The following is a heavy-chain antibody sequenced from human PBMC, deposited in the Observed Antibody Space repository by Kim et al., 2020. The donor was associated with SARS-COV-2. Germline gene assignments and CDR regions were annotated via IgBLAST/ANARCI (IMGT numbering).Heavy chain of an antibody. J-gene: IGHJ4*02. CDR3: ARDSSGGSFDY. V-gene: IGHV4-31*02. D-gene: IGHD3-10*01. Sequence: TYYNPSLKGRVTISVDASKNQFSLKLSSVTAADTAVYYGARDSSGGSFDYWGQGTLVTVSS. CDR2: T.